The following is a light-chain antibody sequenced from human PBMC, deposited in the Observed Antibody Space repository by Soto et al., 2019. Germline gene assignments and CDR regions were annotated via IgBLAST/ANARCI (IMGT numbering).Light chain of an antibody. CDR2: AAS. V-gene: IGKV1-6*01. CDR1: QDIRNE. Sequence: AIQMTQSPSSLSAFVGDRVTFTCRASQDIRNELGWYQQQPGKAPKLLIFAASSLQSGVPSRFSGSGSGTDFTLTISSLQPEDSATYYFLQDYNYPRTFGQGTKLEIK. CDR3: LQDYNYPRT. J-gene: IGKJ2*01.